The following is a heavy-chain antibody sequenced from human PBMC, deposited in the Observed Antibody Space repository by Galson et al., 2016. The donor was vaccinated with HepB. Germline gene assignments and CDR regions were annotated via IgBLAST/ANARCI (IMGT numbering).Heavy chain of an antibody. V-gene: IGHV3-33*06. J-gene: IGHJ3*02. D-gene: IGHD6-19*01. Sequence: SLRLSCAASGFTFSSYGMHWVRQAPGKGLEWVAGIWYDGSNKYYADSVKGGFPISRDNSKNTLYLQMNSLRAEDTAVYYCAKSQPGYSSGWYTLPIDAFDIWGQGTMVTVSS. CDR2: IWYDGSNK. CDR1: GFTFSSYG. CDR3: AKSQPGYSSGWYTLPIDAFDI.